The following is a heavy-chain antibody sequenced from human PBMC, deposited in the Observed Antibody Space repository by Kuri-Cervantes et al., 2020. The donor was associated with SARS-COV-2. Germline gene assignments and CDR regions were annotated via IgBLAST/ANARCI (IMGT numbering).Heavy chain of an antibody. D-gene: IGHD6-19*01. CDR1: RDRASSNSAA. CDR2: TYYRSKWYN. Sequence: SESLSPTCAISRDRASSNSAAWNWIRQSPSRGREWLGRTYYRSKWYNDYAVSVKSRITINPDTSKNQFSLQLRSVTAADTVVYYCARCGWRAAGKIDAFDIWGQGTMVTVSS. J-gene: IGHJ3*02. V-gene: IGHV6-1*01. CDR3: ARCGWRAAGKIDAFDI.